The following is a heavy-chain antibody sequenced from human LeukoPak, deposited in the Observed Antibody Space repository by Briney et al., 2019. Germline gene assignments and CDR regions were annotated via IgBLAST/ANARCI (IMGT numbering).Heavy chain of an antibody. CDR2: ISTYNGNT. D-gene: IGHD2-2*01. J-gene: IGHJ4*02. Sequence: GASVKVSCRASGYTFTNYGISWVRQAPGQGLEWVGCISTYNGNTNYAQKLKGRVTMTTDTPTRTAYMELRSLRSDDTAVYYCAREGQLLLDFWGQGTLVTVSA. CDR3: AREGQLLLDF. V-gene: IGHV1-18*04. CDR1: GYTFTNYG.